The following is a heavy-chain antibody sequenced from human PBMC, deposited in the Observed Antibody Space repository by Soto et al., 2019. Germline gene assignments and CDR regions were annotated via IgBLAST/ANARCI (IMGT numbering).Heavy chain of an antibody. V-gene: IGHV4-34*01. Sequence: SETLSLTCAVYGGSFSGYYWSWIRQPPGKGLEWIGEINHSGSTNYNPSLKSRVTISVDTSKNQFSLKLSSVTAADTAVYYCGRVRYSSSHIDYWGQGTLVTVSS. J-gene: IGHJ4*02. CDR2: INHSGST. CDR1: GGSFSGYY. CDR3: GRVRYSSSHIDY. D-gene: IGHD6-6*01.